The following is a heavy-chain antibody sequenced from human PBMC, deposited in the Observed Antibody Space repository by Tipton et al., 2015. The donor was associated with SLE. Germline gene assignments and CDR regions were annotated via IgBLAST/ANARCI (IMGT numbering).Heavy chain of an antibody. V-gene: IGHV4-34*01. CDR2: INHSGST. Sequence: TLSLTCAVYGGSFSGYYWSWIRQPPGKGLEWIGEINHSGSTNYNPSLKSRVTISVDTSKNQFSLKLSSVTAADTAGYYCARTSDIVATSYFDYWGQGTLVTVSS. CDR3: ARTSDIVATSYFDY. D-gene: IGHD5-12*01. CDR1: GGSFSGYY. J-gene: IGHJ4*02.